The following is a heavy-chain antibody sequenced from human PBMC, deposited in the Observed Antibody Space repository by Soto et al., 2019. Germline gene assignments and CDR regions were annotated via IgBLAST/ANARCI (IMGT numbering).Heavy chain of an antibody. CDR1: GGTFSSYA. V-gene: IGHV1-69*01. J-gene: IGHJ3*02. CDR3: ATTPATVTTGAFDI. Sequence: QVQLVQSGAEVKKPGSSVKVSWKASGGTFSSYAISWVRQAPGLGLEWMGGIIPIFGTANYAQKFQGRVTITADDSTSTAYMELSSLRSEDSAVYYCATTPATVTTGAFDIWGQGTMVTVSS. CDR2: IIPIFGTA. D-gene: IGHD4-17*01.